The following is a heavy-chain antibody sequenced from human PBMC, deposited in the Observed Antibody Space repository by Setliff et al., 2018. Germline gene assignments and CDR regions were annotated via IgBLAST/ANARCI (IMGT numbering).Heavy chain of an antibody. V-gene: IGHV3-21*04. CDR3: AKSMTTEIYFDY. J-gene: IGHJ4*02. Sequence: PGGSLRLSCTASGFTFRTYNMNWVRQAPGKGLEWVSSISSSSDYIYYADSVKGRFTISRDNAKNSLYLQMTSLRAEDTAVYYCAKSMTTEIYFDYWGQGTLVTVSS. D-gene: IGHD4-17*01. CDR2: ISSSSDYI. CDR1: GFTFRTYN.